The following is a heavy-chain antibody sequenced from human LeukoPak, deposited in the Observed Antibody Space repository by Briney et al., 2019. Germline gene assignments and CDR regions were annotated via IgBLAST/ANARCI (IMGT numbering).Heavy chain of an antibody. J-gene: IGHJ4*02. CDR3: ARAASRFLEWLLDY. CDR2: INPNSGGT. V-gene: IGHV1-2*06. D-gene: IGHD3-3*01. Sequence: ASVKVSCKASGYTFTGYYMHWVRQAPGQGLGWMGRINPNSGGTNYAQKFQGRVTMTRDTSISTAYMELSRLRSDDTAVYYCARAASRFLEWLLDYWGQGTLVTASS. CDR1: GYTFTGYY.